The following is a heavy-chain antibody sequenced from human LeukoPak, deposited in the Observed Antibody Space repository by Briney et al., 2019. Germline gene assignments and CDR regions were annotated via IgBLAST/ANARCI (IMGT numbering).Heavy chain of an antibody. Sequence: GGSLRLSCAASGFTFSSYGMHWVRQAPGKGQEWVAFIRYDGSNKYYADSVKGRFTISRDNSKNTLYLQMNSLRAEDTAVYYCAKDRVVPAAIPDYWGQGTLVTVSS. V-gene: IGHV3-30*02. D-gene: IGHD2-2*02. CDR3: AKDRVVPAAIPDY. CDR2: IRYDGSNK. CDR1: GFTFSSYG. J-gene: IGHJ4*02.